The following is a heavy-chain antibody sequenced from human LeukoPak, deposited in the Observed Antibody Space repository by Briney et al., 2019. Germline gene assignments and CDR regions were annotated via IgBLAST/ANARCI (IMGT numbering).Heavy chain of an antibody. J-gene: IGHJ6*02. Sequence: ASVKVSCKASGYTFTGYYMHWVRQAPGQGLEWMGWINPNSGGTNYAQKFQGRVTMTRDTSISTAYMELSSLRSEDTAVYYCARVLTAMVDYYYYGMDVWGQGTTVTVSS. CDR1: GYTFTGYY. D-gene: IGHD5-18*01. CDR3: ARVLTAMVDYYYYGMDV. V-gene: IGHV1-2*02. CDR2: INPNSGGT.